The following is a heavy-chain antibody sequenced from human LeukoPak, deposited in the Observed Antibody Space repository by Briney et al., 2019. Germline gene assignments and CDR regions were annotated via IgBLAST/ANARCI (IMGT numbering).Heavy chain of an antibody. Sequence: TALETLSLTCTVSGGSLSGHYWSWIRQPPGKRLEWIGYVCYTGRAKYNPSLESRVIISIDKSKSQFSLNLTSVTSAATAVYSCARLLDNDISGDPDTFDVWGQGTTVIVSS. CDR3: ARLLDNDISGDPDTFDV. D-gene: IGHD3-22*01. J-gene: IGHJ3*01. CDR1: GGSLSGHY. V-gene: IGHV4-59*11. CDR2: VCYTGRA.